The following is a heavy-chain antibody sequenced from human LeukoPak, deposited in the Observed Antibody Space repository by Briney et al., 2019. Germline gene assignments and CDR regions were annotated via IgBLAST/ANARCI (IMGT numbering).Heavy chain of an antibody. CDR2: ISNNGGYT. J-gene: IGHJ4*02. CDR3: AKQLGYCSDGSCYFPY. Sequence: GGSLRLSCAASEFTFSSSAMSWVRQAPGKGLEWVSAISNNGGYTYYADSVQGRFTISRDNSKSTLCLQMNSLRAEDTAVYYCAKQLGYCSDGSCYFPYWGQGTLVTVSS. CDR1: EFTFSSSA. V-gene: IGHV3-23*01. D-gene: IGHD2-15*01.